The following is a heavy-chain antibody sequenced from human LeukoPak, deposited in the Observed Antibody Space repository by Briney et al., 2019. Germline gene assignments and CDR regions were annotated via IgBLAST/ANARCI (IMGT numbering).Heavy chain of an antibody. CDR1: GGSISSGSYY. Sequence: SETLSLTCTVSGGSISSGSYYWSWIRQPAGKGLEWIGRIYTSGSTNYHPSLKSRVTISVDTSKNQFSLKLSSVTAADTAVYYCAREGWHLLQGITMVRGDPNWFDPWGQGTLVTVSS. V-gene: IGHV4-61*02. J-gene: IGHJ5*02. CDR2: IYTSGST. CDR3: AREGWHLLQGITMVRGDPNWFDP. D-gene: IGHD3-10*01.